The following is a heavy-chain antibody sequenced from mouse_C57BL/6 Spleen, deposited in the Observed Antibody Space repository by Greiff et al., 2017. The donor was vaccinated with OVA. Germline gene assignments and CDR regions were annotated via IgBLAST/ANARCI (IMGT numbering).Heavy chain of an antibody. D-gene: IGHD2-5*01. CDR3: AREGSNYVRDFDY. Sequence: QVQLQQSGAELVKPGASVKISCKASGYAFSSYWMNWVKQRPGKGLEWIGQIYPGDGDTNYNGKFKGKATLTADKSSSTAYMQLSSLTSEDSAVYFCAREGSNYVRDFDYWGQGTTLTVSS. CDR1: GYAFSSYW. V-gene: IGHV1-80*01. J-gene: IGHJ2*01. CDR2: IYPGDGDT.